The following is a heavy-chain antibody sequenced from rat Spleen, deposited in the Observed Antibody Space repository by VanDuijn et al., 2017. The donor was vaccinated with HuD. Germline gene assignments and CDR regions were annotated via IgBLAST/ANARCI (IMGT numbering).Heavy chain of an antibody. CDR3: ARSNWDFDY. Sequence: EVQLVASGGGLVQPGRSLKLSCAASGFTFSDYYMAWVRQAPKKGLEWVASISYEGRNTYYGDSVKGRFTISRDNAKGTLYLQMNSLRSEDTATYYCARSNWDFDYWGHGVMVTVSS. CDR1: GFTFSDYY. D-gene: IGHD5-1*01. J-gene: IGHJ2*01. CDR2: ISYEGRNT. V-gene: IGHV5-22*01.